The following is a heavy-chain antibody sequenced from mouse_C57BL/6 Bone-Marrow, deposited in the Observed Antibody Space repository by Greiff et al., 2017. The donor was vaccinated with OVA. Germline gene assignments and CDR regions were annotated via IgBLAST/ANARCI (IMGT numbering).Heavy chain of an antibody. V-gene: IGHV1-80*01. CDR1: GYAFSSYW. J-gene: IGHJ2*01. D-gene: IGHD1-1*01. Sequence: VKLQQSGAELVKPGASVKISCKASGYAFSSYWMNWVKQRPGKGLEWIGQIYPGDGDTNYNGKFKGKATLTADKSSSTAYMQLSSLTSEDSAVYFCARRGYYGSSYLDYWGQGTTLTVSS. CDR2: IYPGDGDT. CDR3: ARRGYYGSSYLDY.